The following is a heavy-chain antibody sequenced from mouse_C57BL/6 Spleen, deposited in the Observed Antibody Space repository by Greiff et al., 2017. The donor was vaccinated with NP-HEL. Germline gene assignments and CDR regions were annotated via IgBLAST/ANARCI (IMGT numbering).Heavy chain of an antibody. CDR3: ARAAVVATDWYFDV. D-gene: IGHD1-1*01. Sequence: QVTLKESGPGILQPSQTLSLTCSFSGFSLSTFGMGVGWIRQPSGKGLEWLAHIWWDDDKYYNPALKSRLTISKDTSKNQVFRKIANVDTADTATYYCARAAVVATDWYFDVWGTGTTVTVSS. CDR1: GFSLSTFGMG. J-gene: IGHJ1*03. V-gene: IGHV8-8*01. CDR2: IWWDDDK.